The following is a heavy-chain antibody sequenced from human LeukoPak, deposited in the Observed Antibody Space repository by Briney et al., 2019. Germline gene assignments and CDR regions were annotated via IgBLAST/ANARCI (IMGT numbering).Heavy chain of an antibody. CDR1: GYTFTSYG. CDR3: ARESCSGGSCYSAEAFDI. Sequence: ASVKVSCKASGYTFTSYGISWVRQAPGQGLEWMGWISAYNGNTNYAQKLQGRVTMTTDTSTSTAYMELRSLRSEDTAVYYCARESCSGGSCYSAEAFDIWGQGTMVTVSS. V-gene: IGHV1-18*01. CDR2: ISAYNGNT. J-gene: IGHJ3*02. D-gene: IGHD2-15*01.